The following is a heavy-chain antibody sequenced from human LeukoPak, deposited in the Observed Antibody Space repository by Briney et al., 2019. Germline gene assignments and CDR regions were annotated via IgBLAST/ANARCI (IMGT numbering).Heavy chain of an antibody. V-gene: IGHV1-2*02. Sequence: GASVKVSCKASGYTFTGYYMHWVRQAPGQGLEWMGWINPNSGGTNYAQKFQGRVTMTRDTSISTAYMELSRLRSDDTAVYYCARDFEYYGGNMAIDYGGQGTLGTVSS. CDR2: INPNSGGT. J-gene: IGHJ4*02. CDR3: ARDFEYYGGNMAIDY. D-gene: IGHD4-23*01. CDR1: GYTFTGYY.